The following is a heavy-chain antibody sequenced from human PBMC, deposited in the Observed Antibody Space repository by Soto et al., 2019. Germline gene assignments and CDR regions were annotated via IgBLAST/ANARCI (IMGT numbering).Heavy chain of an antibody. J-gene: IGHJ3*02. CDR2: SITVGAP. Sequence: QVQLQESGPGLVKPSETLSSPALSLVAPSEVTTGVGSGSPQGRDWSGLGISITVGAPTTTPPSRVESPSVDTSKNQFSLKLSSVTAADTAVYYCARQYGFDALDIWGQGTMVTVSS. V-gene: IGHV4-59*08. CDR1: VAPSEVTT. D-gene: IGHD4-17*01. CDR3: ARQYGFDALDI.